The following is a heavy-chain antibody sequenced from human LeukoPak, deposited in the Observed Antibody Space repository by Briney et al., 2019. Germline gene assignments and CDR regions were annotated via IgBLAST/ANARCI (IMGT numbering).Heavy chain of an antibody. CDR1: GGTFSSYA. J-gene: IGHJ4*02. D-gene: IGHD3-3*01. CDR2: IIPIFGTA. CDR3: VRDMGDTIFGVAFDY. V-gene: IGHV1-69*05. Sequence: GASVKVSCKASGGTFSSYAISWVRQAPGQGLEWRGGIIPIFGTANYEQKFQGRGTITTDESTSTEYIELSRLRSEDTAVYYCVRDMGDTIFGVAFDYWGQGTLVTVSS.